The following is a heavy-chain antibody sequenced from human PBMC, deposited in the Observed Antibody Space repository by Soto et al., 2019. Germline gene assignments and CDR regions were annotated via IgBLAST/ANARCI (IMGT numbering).Heavy chain of an antibody. CDR3: EGRQWLDTGFDY. J-gene: IGHJ4*02. CDR1: LVAMISYC. CDR2: IYYAGST. V-gene: IGHV4-59*01. D-gene: IGHD6-19*01. Sequence: ETLSLTCTFSLVAMISYCCSFIRQPPGRGLEWIGFIYYAGSTKYNPSLNSRVTISVDTSKNQFSLTVTSVTAADTAVYYCEGRQWLDTGFDYWCQGTLVTVS.